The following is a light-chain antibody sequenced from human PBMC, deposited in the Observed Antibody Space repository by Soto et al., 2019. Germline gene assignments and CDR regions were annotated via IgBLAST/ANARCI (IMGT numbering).Light chain of an antibody. CDR3: QSYDTSLNAVL. CDR2: GNS. V-gene: IGLV1-40*01. CDR1: SSNIGAGYD. J-gene: IGLJ2*01. Sequence: QSVLTQPPSVSGAPGQRVTISCTGSSSNIGAGYDVHWYQHLPGAAPKLLIFGNSNRPEGVTDRFSGSTSGTSASLAITGVQAEDDADYYCQSYDTSLNAVLFGGGTKVTVL.